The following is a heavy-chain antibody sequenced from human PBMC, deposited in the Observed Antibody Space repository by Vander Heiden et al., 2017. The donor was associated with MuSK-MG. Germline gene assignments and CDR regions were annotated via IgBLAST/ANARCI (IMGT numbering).Heavy chain of an antibody. D-gene: IGHD3-22*01. Sequence: QVQLQESGPGLVKPSETLSLTCTVSGYSISSGYYWGWIRQPPGKGLEWIGSIYHSGSTYYNPSLKRRVTISVDTSKNQFSLKLSSVTAADTAVYYCARVGYDSSGYPFDYWGQGTLVTVSS. CDR1: GYSISSGYY. V-gene: IGHV4-38-2*02. CDR2: IYHSGST. CDR3: ARVGYDSSGYPFDY. J-gene: IGHJ4*02.